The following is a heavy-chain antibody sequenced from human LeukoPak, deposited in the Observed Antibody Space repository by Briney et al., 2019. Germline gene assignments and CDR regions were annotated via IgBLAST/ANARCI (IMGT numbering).Heavy chain of an antibody. CDR1: GGSISSYY. CDR3: ARHMATTINHDIYFDY. V-gene: IGHV4-59*08. J-gene: IGHJ4*02. CDR2: IYYSGST. Sequence: SETLSLTCTVSGGSISSYYWSWIRQPPGKGLEWIGYIYYSGSTNYNPSLKSRVTISVDTSKNQFSLKLSSVTAADTAVYYYARHMATTINHDIYFDYWGQGTLVTVSS. D-gene: IGHD5-24*01.